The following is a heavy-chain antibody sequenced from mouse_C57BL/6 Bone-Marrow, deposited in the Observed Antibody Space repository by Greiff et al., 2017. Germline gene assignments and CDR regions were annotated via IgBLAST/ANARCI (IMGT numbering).Heavy chain of an antibody. CDR3: ARVIYLGYLEV. V-gene: IGHV1-69*01. Sequence: QVQLQQPGAELVMPGASVKLSCKASGYTFTSYWMHWVKQRPGQGLEWIGEIDPSDSYTNYNQTFNGKSTLTVGKSSSTAYMQLSSLTSEGSAVYYCARVIYLGYLEVCGAGTTVTVSA. CDR2: IDPSDSYT. D-gene: IGHD1-1*01. J-gene: IGHJ1*01. CDR1: GYTFTSYW.